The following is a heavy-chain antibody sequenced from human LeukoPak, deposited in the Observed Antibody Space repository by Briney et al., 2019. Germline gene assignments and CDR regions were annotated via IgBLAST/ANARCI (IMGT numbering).Heavy chain of an antibody. CDR3: AKKAQYNGNYPLDY. V-gene: IGHV3-23*01. D-gene: IGHD1-26*01. Sequence: GGSLRLSCAASGFTFTSYSMSWVRQAPGKGLEWVSGTSDRGNYTYYADSVKGRFTVSRDNSKNTLYLQMNSLRAEDTALYFCAKKAQYNGNYPLDYWGQGTLVTVSS. CDR2: TSDRGNYT. CDR1: GFTFTSYS. J-gene: IGHJ4*02.